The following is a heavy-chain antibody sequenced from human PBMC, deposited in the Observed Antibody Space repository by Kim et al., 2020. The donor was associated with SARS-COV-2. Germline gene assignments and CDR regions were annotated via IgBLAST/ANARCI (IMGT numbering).Heavy chain of an antibody. Sequence: VSVNSRITINPDTSKNQFSLQLNSVTPEDTAVYYCARGGWSSSWYVHFDYWGQGTLVTVSS. D-gene: IGHD6-13*01. V-gene: IGHV6-1*01. CDR3: ARGGWSSSWYVHFDY. J-gene: IGHJ4*02.